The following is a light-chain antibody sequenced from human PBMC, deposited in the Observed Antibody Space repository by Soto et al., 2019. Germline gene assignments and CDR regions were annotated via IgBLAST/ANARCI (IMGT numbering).Light chain of an antibody. CDR2: AAS. V-gene: IGKV3-20*01. Sequence: EIVLTQSPGTLSLSPRERATLSCRASRSLSSSYVVWYQQKPGQAPRLLIYAASRRATGIPDRFSGSGSATEYTFSISRLGPEGFAVYYCQQQGTFGQGTKLEIK. CDR1: RSLSSSY. J-gene: IGKJ2*01. CDR3: QQQGT.